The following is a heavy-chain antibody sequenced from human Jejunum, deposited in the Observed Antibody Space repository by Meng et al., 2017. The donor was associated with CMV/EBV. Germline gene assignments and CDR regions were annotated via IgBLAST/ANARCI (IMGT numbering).Heavy chain of an antibody. CDR3: ARGSIFVSFDS. CDR2: IHDTGSN. V-gene: IGHV4-30-4*08. CDR1: GGAIGSADYY. D-gene: IGHD3-3*01. J-gene: IGHJ4*02. Sequence: VERHASRPVLVMPSQTLSPPCSGSGGAIGSADYYWSWIRQPPGKGLGWIGYIHDTGSNYYNPSRKSRVDISLGTSRNHFSLTLSSVTAEDTAVYFCARGSIFVSFDSWGQGTLVTVSS.